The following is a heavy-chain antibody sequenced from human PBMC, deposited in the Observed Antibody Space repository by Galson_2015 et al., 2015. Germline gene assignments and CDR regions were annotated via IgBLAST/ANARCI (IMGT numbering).Heavy chain of an antibody. CDR2: IWYDGSNK. CDR1: GFTFSSYG. CDR3: AREGDNTIAVAGFFDY. Sequence: SLRLSCAASGFTFSSYGMHWVRQAPGKGLEWVAVIWYDGSNKYYADSVKGRFTISRDNSKNTLYLQMNSLRAEDTAVYYCAREGDNTIAVAGFFDYWGQGTLVTVSS. D-gene: IGHD6-19*01. V-gene: IGHV3-33*01. J-gene: IGHJ4*02.